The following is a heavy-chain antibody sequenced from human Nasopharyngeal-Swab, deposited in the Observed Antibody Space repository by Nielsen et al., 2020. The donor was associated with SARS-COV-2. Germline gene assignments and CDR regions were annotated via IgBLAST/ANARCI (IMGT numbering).Heavy chain of an antibody. CDR3: TTDRAGPYYYYGMDV. V-gene: IGHV3-49*04. CDR2: IRSKAYGGTT. J-gene: IGHJ6*02. D-gene: IGHD6-19*01. Sequence: GESLKISCTASGFTFGDYAMSWVRQAPGKGLEWVGFIRSKAYGGTTEYAASVKGRFTISRDDSKSIAYLQMNSLKTEDTAVYYCTTDRAGPYYYYGMDVWGQGTTVTVSS. CDR1: GFTFGDYA.